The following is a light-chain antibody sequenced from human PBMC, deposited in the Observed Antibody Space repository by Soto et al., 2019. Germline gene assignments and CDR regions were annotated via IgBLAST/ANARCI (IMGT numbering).Light chain of an antibody. CDR2: AAS. CDR1: QGISSY. V-gene: IGKV1-8*01. CDR3: QQYYSYPLT. Sequence: AIRMTQSPSSLSASTGDRVTITCRASQGISSYLAWYQQKPGKAPKLLIYAASTLQSGFPSRFSGSGSGTDFTLTISCLQSEDFATYYCQQYYSYPLTFGGGTKWIS. J-gene: IGKJ4*01.